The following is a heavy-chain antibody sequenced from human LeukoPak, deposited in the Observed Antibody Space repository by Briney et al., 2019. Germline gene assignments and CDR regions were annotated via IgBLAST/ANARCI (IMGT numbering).Heavy chain of an antibody. V-gene: IGHV4-59*08. CDR2: IYYSGST. CDR1: GGSMSPYH. Sequence: SETLSLTCTVSGGSMSPYHWCWIRQPPGKGLEWTGYIYYSGSTNYNPSLNSRVTISVDTSKNQFSLRLSSVTAADTAIYYCARAVSGRFDYWGQGTLVTVSS. J-gene: IGHJ4*02. D-gene: IGHD6-19*01. CDR3: ARAVSGRFDY.